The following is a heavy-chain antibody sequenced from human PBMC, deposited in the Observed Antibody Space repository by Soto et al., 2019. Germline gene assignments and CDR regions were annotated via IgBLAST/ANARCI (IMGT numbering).Heavy chain of an antibody. CDR3: AAEVDTAMVPDDY. CDR2: ISYDGSNK. D-gene: IGHD5-18*01. V-gene: IGHV3-30*03. J-gene: IGHJ4*02. CDR1: GFTFSSYG. Sequence: QVQLVESGGGVVPPGRSLRLSCAASGFTFSSYGMHWVRQAPGKGLEWVAVISYDGSNKYYADSVKGRFTISRDNSKNTLYLQMNSLRAEDTAVYYCAAEVDTAMVPDDYWGQGTLVTVSS.